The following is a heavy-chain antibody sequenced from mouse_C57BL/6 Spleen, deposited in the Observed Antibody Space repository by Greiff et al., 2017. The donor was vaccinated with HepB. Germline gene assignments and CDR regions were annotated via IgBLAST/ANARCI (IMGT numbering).Heavy chain of an antibody. CDR3: ARGIWGNFGY. CDR2: IYPRDGST. J-gene: IGHJ2*01. CDR1: GYTFTSYD. V-gene: IGHV1-85*01. Sequence: VHLVESGPELVKPGASVKLSCKASGYTFTSYDINWVKQRPGQGLEWIGWIYPRDGSTTYNEKFKGKATLTVDTSSSTAYMELHSLTSEDSAVYFCARGIWGNFGYWGQGTTLTVSS.